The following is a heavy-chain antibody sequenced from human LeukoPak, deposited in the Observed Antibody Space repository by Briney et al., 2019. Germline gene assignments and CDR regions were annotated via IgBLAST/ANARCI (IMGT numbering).Heavy chain of an antibody. CDR2: IKQDGSEK. Sequence: GGSLRLSCAASGFTFSSYWMSWVRQAPGKGLEWVANIKQDGSEKYYVDSVKGRFTISRDNAKNSLYLQMNSLRAEDTAVYYCARDSGYESRSPFDIWGQGTMVTVSS. CDR3: ARDSGYESRSPFDI. D-gene: IGHD5-12*01. J-gene: IGHJ3*02. V-gene: IGHV3-7*04. CDR1: GFTFSSYW.